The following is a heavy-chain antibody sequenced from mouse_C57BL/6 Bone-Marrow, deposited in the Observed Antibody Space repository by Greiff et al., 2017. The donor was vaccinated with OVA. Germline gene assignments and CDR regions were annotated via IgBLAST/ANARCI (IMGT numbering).Heavy chain of an antibody. CDR3: ARSGG. D-gene: IGHD1-1*02. Sequence: QVQLQQPGAELVKPGASVKLSCKASGYTFTSYWMQWVKQRPGQGLEWIGEIDPSDSYTNYNQKFKGKATLTVDTSSSTAYMQLSSLTSEDSAVYYCARSGGWGTGTTVTASP. CDR2: IDPSDSYT. CDR1: GYTFTSYW. J-gene: IGHJ1*03. V-gene: IGHV1-50*01.